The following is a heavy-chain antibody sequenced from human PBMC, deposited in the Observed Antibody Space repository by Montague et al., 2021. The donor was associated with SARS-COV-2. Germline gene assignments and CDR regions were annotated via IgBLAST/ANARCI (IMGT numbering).Heavy chain of an antibody. D-gene: IGHD1-26*01. J-gene: IGHJ4*02. Sequence: SETLSLTCVVSCDCTITENSGTGLRLPPLNGRHRLREIYHTCCTKYKPSLKSRVSMSVDKSWNQFSLRLTSVTAADTAIYYCARKGSGRSDLAYWGQGTLVPVSS. V-gene: IGHV4-4*02. CDR1: CDCTITENS. CDR3: ARKGSGRSDLAY. CDR2: IYHTCCT.